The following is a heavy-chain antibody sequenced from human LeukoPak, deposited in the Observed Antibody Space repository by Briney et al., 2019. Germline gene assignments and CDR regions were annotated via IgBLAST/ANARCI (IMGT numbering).Heavy chain of an antibody. D-gene: IGHD6-13*01. CDR3: ARAGIAAAGTLDY. Sequence: SVKVSCKASGGTFSSYAISWVRQAPGQGLEWMGGIIPIFGTANYAQKFQGRVTITADESTSTAYMELSSLRSQDTAVYYCARAGIAAAGTLDYWGQGALVTVSS. V-gene: IGHV1-69*01. CDR1: GGTFSSYA. CDR2: IIPIFGTA. J-gene: IGHJ4*02.